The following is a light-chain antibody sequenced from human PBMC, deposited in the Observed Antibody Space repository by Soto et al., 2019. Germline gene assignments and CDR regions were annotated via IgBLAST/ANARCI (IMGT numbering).Light chain of an antibody. J-gene: IGKJ5*01. V-gene: IGKV3-15*01. CDR2: GAS. CDR3: QQRSNWPPT. CDR1: QSVSSN. Sequence: EIVITQSPDNLSVPPGERATLPCRASQSVSSNLAWYQQKPGQAPRLLIYGASTRATGIPARFSGSGSGTEFTLTISSLQSEDFAVYYCQQRSNWPPTFGQGTRLEIK.